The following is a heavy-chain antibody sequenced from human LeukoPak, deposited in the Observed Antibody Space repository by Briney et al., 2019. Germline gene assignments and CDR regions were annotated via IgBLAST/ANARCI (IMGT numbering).Heavy chain of an antibody. CDR1: GFTFSSYA. CDR2: ISYDGSNK. V-gene: IGHV3-30*04. J-gene: IGHJ2*01. CDR3: ARDFSTMVRGVMAWYFDL. Sequence: GRSLRLSCAASGFTFSSYAMHWVRQAPGKGLEWVAVISYDGSNKYYADSVKGQFTISRDNSKNTLYLQMNSLRAEDTAVYYCARDFSTMVRGVMAWYFDLWGRGTLVTVSS. D-gene: IGHD3-10*01.